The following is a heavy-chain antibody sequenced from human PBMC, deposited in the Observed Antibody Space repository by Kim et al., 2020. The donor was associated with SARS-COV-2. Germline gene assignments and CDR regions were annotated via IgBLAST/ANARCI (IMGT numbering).Heavy chain of an antibody. CDR3: ARDSLIAPGQWFDS. Sequence: ASVKVSCKASGFTFSNYALHWVRQAPGQSLEWMGWISPGNGQRGYSQRFQGRVTVTWDTSASTAYLGLFSLRSQDTAVYYCARDSLIAPGQWFDSWGQGTLVSVSS. CDR1: GFTFSNYA. J-gene: IGHJ5*01. D-gene: IGHD3-22*01. CDR2: ISPGNGQR. V-gene: IGHV1-3*01.